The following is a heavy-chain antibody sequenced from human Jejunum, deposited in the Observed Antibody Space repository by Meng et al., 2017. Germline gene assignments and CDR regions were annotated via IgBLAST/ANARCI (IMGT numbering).Heavy chain of an antibody. CDR3: ARELGYIDY. V-gene: IGHV3-48*03. CDR2: IGSSDTNI. J-gene: IGHJ4*01. CDR1: GFTFRYFG. Sequence: GESLKISCAASGFTFRYFGMNRVRQAPGKGLEWVSFIGSSDTNIHYADSVKGRFTISSDNAKNSLYLQMDSLRAEDTAVYYCARELGYIDYWGQGTLVTVSS. D-gene: IGHD7-27*01.